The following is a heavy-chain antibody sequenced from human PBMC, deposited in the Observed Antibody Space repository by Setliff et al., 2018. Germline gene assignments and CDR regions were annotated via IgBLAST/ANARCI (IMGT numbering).Heavy chain of an antibody. Sequence: GESLKISCKGSGYSFTNYWIGWVRQMPGKGLEWMGIIYPGDSNTRYSPSFQGQVTISADKSITTAYLQMNSLKTEDTAVYYCTRERPYHYDSSGYVWYFDLWGRGTLVTVSS. CDR2: IYPGDSNT. V-gene: IGHV5-51*01. J-gene: IGHJ2*01. CDR1: GYSFTNYW. CDR3: TRERPYHYDSSGYVWYFDL. D-gene: IGHD3-22*01.